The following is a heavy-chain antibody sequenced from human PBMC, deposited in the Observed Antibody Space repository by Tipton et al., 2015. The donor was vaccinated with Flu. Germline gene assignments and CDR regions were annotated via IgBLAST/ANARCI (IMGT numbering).Heavy chain of an antibody. CDR2: IYTSGST. V-gene: IGHV4-61*02. J-gene: IGHJ3*02. D-gene: IGHD3-22*01. CDR3: AREGFDSSGYRAGDAFDI. Sequence: TLSLTCTVSGGSISSGSYYWSWIRQPAGKGLEWIGRIYTSGSTNYNPSLKSRVTISVDKSKNQFSLKLSSVTAADTAVYYCAREGFDSSGYRAGDAFDIWGQGTMVTVSS. CDR1: GGSISSGSYY.